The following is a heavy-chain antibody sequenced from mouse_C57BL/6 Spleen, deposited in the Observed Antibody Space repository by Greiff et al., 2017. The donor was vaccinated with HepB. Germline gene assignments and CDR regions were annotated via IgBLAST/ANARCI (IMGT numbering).Heavy chain of an antibody. Sequence: EVQLQQSGAELVRPGASVKLSCTASGFNIKDDYMHWVKQRPEQGLEWIGWIDPENGDTEYASKFQGKATITADTSSNTAYQQLSSLTSEDTAVYYCTTRLGYYGSSFDYWGQGTTLTVSS. J-gene: IGHJ2*01. CDR2: IDPENGDT. CDR3: TTRLGYYGSSFDY. D-gene: IGHD1-1*01. CDR1: GFNIKDDY. V-gene: IGHV14-4*01.